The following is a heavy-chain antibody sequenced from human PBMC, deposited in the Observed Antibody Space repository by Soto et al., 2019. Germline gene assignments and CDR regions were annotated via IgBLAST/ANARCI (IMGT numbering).Heavy chain of an antibody. D-gene: IGHD6-13*01. CDR1: GFSLSTSGLG. J-gene: IGHJ3*02. CDR2: IYWDDDK. Sequence: SGPTLVNPTQTLTLTCTFSGFSLSTSGLGVGWIRQPPGKALEWLALIYWDDDKRYSPSLKSRLTITKDTSKNQVVLTMTNMDPVDTATYYCAHRYSSSRYVLDAFDIWGQATTVTVXS. V-gene: IGHV2-5*02. CDR3: AHRYSSSRYVLDAFDI.